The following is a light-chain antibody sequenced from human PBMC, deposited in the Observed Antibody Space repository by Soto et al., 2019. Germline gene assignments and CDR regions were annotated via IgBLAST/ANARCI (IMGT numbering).Light chain of an antibody. CDR3: QKLNSYPLT. CDR2: AAS. J-gene: IGKJ4*01. V-gene: IGKV1-9*01. CDR1: QGISSY. Sequence: DIHLTQSPSFLSASVGDRVTITCRASQGISSYLAWYQQKPGKAPNVLIHAASVLQSGVPSRFSGSGSGTEFTLTINSLQPEESATYYCQKLNSYPLTVGGGTKVAIK.